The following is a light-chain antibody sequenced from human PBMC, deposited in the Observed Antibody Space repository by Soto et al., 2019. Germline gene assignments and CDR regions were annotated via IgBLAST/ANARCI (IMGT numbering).Light chain of an antibody. V-gene: IGKV1-5*03. Sequence: DIPMTQSPSTLSGSVGDRVTITCRASQTSSTWLAWYQQKPGKAPKLLIYKASTLKSGVPSRFSGSGSGTEFTLTISSLQPDDFATYYCQHYNSYSEAFGQATKVEFK. CDR3: QHYNSYSEA. CDR2: KAS. CDR1: QTSSTW. J-gene: IGKJ1*01.